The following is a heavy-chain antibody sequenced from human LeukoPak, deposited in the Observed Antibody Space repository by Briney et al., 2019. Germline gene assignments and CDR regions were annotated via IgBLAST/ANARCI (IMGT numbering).Heavy chain of an antibody. CDR2: INQDGSEK. Sequence: GGSLRLSCAASKFTFSVYCMSWVRQAPGKGLEWVANINQDGSEKYYVDSVKGRFSISRDNAKNSLFLQMNSLRDEDTAVYFCARSHRSFASGSGDYWGQGTLVTVSS. CDR1: KFTFSVYC. J-gene: IGHJ4*02. CDR3: ARSHRSFASGSGDY. D-gene: IGHD3-10*01. V-gene: IGHV3-7*05.